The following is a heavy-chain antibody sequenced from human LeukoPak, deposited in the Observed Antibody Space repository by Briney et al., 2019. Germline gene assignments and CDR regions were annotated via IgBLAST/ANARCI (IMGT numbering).Heavy chain of an antibody. J-gene: IGHJ5*02. CDR3: ARDLGSAYGVPRWFDP. CDR1: GGSISGYY. CDR2: IYTSGST. V-gene: IGHV4-4*07. Sequence: PSETLSLTCTVSGGSISGYYWNWIRQPAEKGQEWIGRIYTSGSTNYNPSLQSRVTMSVDTSKNQFSLKMSSVTVADTAVYYCARDLGSAYGVPRWFDPWGQGTLVTVSS. D-gene: IGHD4-17*01.